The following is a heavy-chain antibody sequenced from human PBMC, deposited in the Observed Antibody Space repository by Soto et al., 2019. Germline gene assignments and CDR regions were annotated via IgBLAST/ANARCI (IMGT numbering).Heavy chain of an antibody. J-gene: IGHJ6*02. CDR3: ARHGIAAAELYYCYYGMDV. Sequence: GESLKISCKGSGYSFTNYWIGWVRQMPGKGLEWMGIIYPGDSNTRYSPSFQGQVTISADKSISTAYLQWSSLKASDTAIYYCARHGIAAAELYYCYYGMDVWGQGTTVTVSS. D-gene: IGHD6-13*01. CDR2: IYPGDSNT. CDR1: GYSFTNYW. V-gene: IGHV5-51*01.